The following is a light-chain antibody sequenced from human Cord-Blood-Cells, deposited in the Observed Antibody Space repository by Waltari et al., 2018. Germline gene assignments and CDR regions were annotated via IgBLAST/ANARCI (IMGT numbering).Light chain of an antibody. CDR3: QQSYSTPLT. J-gene: IGKJ4*01. CDR2: AAS. Sequence: EIQLTQSPSSLSAPVGDRATITCRASQSISSYLNWYQQKPGKAPKLLIYAASRLQSGVPSRFSGSGSGTDFTLTISSLQPEDFATYYCQQSYSTPLTFGGGTKVEIK. V-gene: IGKV1-39*01. CDR1: QSISSY.